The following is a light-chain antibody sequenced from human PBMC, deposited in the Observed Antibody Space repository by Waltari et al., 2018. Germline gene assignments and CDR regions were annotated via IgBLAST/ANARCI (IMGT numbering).Light chain of an antibody. J-gene: IGLJ3*02. CDR3: QVWDNGNDQLV. V-gene: IGLV3-21*02. CDR1: NIESKR. Sequence: SYVLTQSPSVSAAPGQTARIPCTGDNIESKRVHWYQQKPGQAPVVFVYDDSDRPSGIPERFSGSNSGNTATLTISRVEDGDEADYYCQVWDNGNDQLVFGGGTRLTVL. CDR2: DDS.